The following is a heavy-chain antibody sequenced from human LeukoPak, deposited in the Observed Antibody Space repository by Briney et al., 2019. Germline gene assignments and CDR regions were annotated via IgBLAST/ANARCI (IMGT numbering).Heavy chain of an antibody. V-gene: IGHV3-30*18. D-gene: IGHD3-10*01. Sequence: PGRSLRLSCAASGFTFSSYGMHWVRQAPGKGLEWVAVISYDGSNKYYADSVKGRFTISRDNSKNTLYLRMNSLRAEDTAVYYCAKASGSGGGPGDYWGQGTLVTVSS. CDR3: AKASGSGGGPGDY. J-gene: IGHJ4*02. CDR1: GFTFSSYG. CDR2: ISYDGSNK.